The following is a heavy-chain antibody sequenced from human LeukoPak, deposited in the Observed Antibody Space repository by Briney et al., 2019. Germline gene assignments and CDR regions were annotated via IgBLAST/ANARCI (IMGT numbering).Heavy chain of an antibody. CDR1: GFTFSSYE. D-gene: IGHD3-9*01. Sequence: GGSLRLSCAASGFTFSSYEMNWVRQAPGKGLEWVSYISSSGSTIYYADSVKGRFTISRDNAKNSLYLQMNSLRAADTAVYYCARTDSYDILTGYPLDYWGQGTLVTVSS. CDR2: ISSSGSTI. V-gene: IGHV3-48*03. J-gene: IGHJ4*02. CDR3: ARTDSYDILTGYPLDY.